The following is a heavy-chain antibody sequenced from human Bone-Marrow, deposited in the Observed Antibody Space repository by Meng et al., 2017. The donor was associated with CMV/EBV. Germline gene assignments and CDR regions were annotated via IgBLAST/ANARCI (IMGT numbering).Heavy chain of an antibody. J-gene: IGHJ6*02. D-gene: IGHD2-2*01. CDR3: ARVEVSTSPFYWYYYGMDV. CDR1: GYTFTSYG. Sequence: ASVKVSCKASGYTFTSYGISWVRQAPGQGLEWMGWISAYNGNTNYAQKLQGRVTMTTDTSTSTAYMELRSLGSDDTAVYYCARVEVSTSPFYWYYYGMDVWGQGTTVTFSS. CDR2: ISAYNGNT. V-gene: IGHV1-18*01.